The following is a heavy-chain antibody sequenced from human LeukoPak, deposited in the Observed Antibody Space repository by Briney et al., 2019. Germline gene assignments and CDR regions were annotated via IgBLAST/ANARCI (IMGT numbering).Heavy chain of an antibody. J-gene: IGHJ6*03. D-gene: IGHD6-19*01. CDR2: ISGSGGST. Sequence: GESLRLSCVVSGFTFSSYAMSWVRQAPGKGLEWVSGISGSGGSTYYADSVKGRFTISRDISKNTLYLQMNSLRAEDTAVYYCAKRKVVPGTNFYYYYMDVWGKGTTVTISS. CDR1: GFTFSSYA. V-gene: IGHV3-23*01. CDR3: AKRKVVPGTNFYYYYMDV.